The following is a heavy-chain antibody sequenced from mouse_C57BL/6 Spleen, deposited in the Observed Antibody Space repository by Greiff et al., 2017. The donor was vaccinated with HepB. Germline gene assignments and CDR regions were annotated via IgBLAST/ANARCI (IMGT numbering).Heavy chain of an antibody. CDR3: ARGSSYYGNFDY. V-gene: IGHV3-1*01. CDR2: ISYSGST. J-gene: IGHJ2*01. CDR1: GYSITSGYD. D-gene: IGHD1-1*01. Sequence: EVQLQESGPGMVKPSQSLSLTCTVTGYSITSGYDWHWIRHFPGNKLEWMGYISYSGSTNYNPSLKSRISITHDTSKNHFFLKLNSVTTEDTATYYCARGSSYYGNFDYWGQGTTLTVSS.